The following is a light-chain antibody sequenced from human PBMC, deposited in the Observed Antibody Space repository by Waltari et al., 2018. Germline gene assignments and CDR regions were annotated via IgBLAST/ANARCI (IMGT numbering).Light chain of an antibody. CDR3: QQRNSWPLT. V-gene: IGKV3-11*01. CDR2: DAS. Sequence: EILLTQSPATLSLSPGERAPLSCRASQSVRNYLAWYQQKPGQAPRLLIYDASDRATGIPARFSGSGSGTDFTLTISSLEPEDFAVYYCQQRNSWPLTFGGGTKVEIK. J-gene: IGKJ4*01. CDR1: QSVRNY.